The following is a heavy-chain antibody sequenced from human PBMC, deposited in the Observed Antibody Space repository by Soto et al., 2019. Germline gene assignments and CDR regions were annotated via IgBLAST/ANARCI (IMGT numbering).Heavy chain of an antibody. CDR3: ARDNGATMVRGVPDYYNGMDV. D-gene: IGHD3-10*01. V-gene: IGHV1-18*01. Sequence: ASVKVSCKASGYTFTSYGISWVRQAPGQGLEWMGWISAYNGNTSYAQKLQGRVTMTTDTSTRTAYMELKSLRSDDTAVYYCARDNGATMVRGVPDYYNGMDVWGQGATVTVSS. CDR2: ISAYNGNT. CDR1: GYTFTSYG. J-gene: IGHJ6*02.